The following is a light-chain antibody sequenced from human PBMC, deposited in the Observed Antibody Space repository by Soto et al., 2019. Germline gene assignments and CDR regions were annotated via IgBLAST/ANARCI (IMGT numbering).Light chain of an antibody. J-gene: IGLJ3*02. Sequence: QSVLTQPPSASGTPGQTVIISCSGSISNIETNTVNWYHHLPGAAPKLLIYGDDQRPAGVPDRISASKSGTSASLAITGLPPEDEADFYCAVWDNSLQGWVFGGGTKLTVL. V-gene: IGLV1-44*01. CDR2: GDD. CDR1: ISNIETNT. CDR3: AVWDNSLQGWV.